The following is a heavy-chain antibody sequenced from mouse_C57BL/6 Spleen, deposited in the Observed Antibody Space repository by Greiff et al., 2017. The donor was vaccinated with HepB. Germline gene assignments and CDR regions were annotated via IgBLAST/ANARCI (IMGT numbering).Heavy chain of an antibody. V-gene: IGHV5-9-1*02. CDR2: ISSGGDYI. CDR1: GFTFSSYA. Sequence: EVKLQESGEGLVKPGGSLKLSCAASGFTFSSYAMSWVRQTPEKRLEWVAYISSGGDYIYYADTVKGRFTISRDNARNTLYLQMSSLKSEDTAMYYCTRDSTDSRGYWYFDVWGTGTTVTVSS. J-gene: IGHJ1*03. CDR3: TRDSTDSRGYWYFDV. D-gene: IGHD1-1*01.